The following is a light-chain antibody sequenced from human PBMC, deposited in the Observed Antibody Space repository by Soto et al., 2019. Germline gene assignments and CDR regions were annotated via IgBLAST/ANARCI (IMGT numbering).Light chain of an antibody. CDR3: QQYNNWPSWT. J-gene: IGKJ1*01. CDR2: GAS. CDR1: QSVSSN. V-gene: IGKV3-15*01. Sequence: EIGMTQSPATLSVSPGERATLSCRASQSVSSNLAWYQHKPGQAPRLLIYGASTRATGIPARFSGSGFGTEFTLTISSLQSEDFAVYYCQQYNNWPSWTFGQGTKVDIK.